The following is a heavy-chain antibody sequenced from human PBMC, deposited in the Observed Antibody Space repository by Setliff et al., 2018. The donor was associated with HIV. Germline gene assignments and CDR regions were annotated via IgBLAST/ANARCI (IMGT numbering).Heavy chain of an antibody. J-gene: IGHJ4*02. CDR2: IFYSGST. Sequence: PSETLSLTCTVSGGSISSNNYYWGWIRQPPGKGLEWIGYIFYSGSTYYNPSLKSRVNISVDTSKNQFSLKLSSVTAADTAVYYCARGLPYYYDSSGYYYFDYWGQGTLVTVSS. CDR3: ARGLPYYYDSSGYYYFDY. V-gene: IGHV4-31*03. CDR1: GGSISSNNYY. D-gene: IGHD3-22*01.